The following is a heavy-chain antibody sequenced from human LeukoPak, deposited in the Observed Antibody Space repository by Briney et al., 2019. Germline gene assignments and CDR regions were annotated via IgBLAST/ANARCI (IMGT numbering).Heavy chain of an antibody. CDR2: FRSKDHGGTT. Sequence: GGSLRLSCTASGFTFDDYALSWFRQAPGKGLEWLSFFRSKDHGGTTEYAASVKGRFTISRDDSNSIAYLQMNSLIIEDTAVYFCTRDPHYYHGNPHDFWGQGTRVTVSS. V-gene: IGHV3-49*03. CDR3: TRDPHYYHGNPHDF. CDR1: GFTFDDYA. D-gene: IGHD4-23*01. J-gene: IGHJ4*02.